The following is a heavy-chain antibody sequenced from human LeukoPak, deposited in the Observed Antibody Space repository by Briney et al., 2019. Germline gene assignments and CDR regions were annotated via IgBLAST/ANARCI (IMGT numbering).Heavy chain of an antibody. Sequence: GGSLRLSCAASGFTFSSYGMHWVRQAPGKGLEWVAFIRYDGSNKYYVDSVKGRFTISRDNSKNTLYLQMNSLRAEDTAVYYCAKLVLRYFDWLMDYWGQGTLVTVSS. J-gene: IGHJ4*02. CDR2: IRYDGSNK. CDR1: GFTFSSYG. D-gene: IGHD3-9*01. V-gene: IGHV3-30*02. CDR3: AKLVLRYFDWLMDY.